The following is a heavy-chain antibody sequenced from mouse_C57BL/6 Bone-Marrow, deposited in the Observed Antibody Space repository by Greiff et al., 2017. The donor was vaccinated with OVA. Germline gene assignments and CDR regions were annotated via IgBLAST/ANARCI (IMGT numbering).Heavy chain of an antibody. J-gene: IGHJ2*01. D-gene: IGHD1-1*01. CDR2: IYPGGGYT. CDR1: GYTFTNYW. V-gene: IGHV1-63*01. Sequence: QLKQSRAELVRPGTSVKMSCKASGYTFTNYWIGWAKQRPGHGLEWIGDIYPGGGYTNYNEKFKGKATLTADKSSSTAYMQFSSLTSEDSAIYDCARDNDCSGYFAYWGQGTTLTVSS. CDR3: ARDNDCSGYFAY.